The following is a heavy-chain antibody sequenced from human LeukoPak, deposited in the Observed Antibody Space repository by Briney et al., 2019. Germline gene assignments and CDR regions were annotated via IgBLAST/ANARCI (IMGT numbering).Heavy chain of an antibody. V-gene: IGHV4-4*07. D-gene: IGHD2-2*02. CDR3: ARVKSCSSTSCYTGYYYYYYMDV. CDR1: GGSISSYY. J-gene: IGHJ6*03. Sequence: SETLSLTCTVSGGSISSYYWSWIRQPAGKGLEWIGRIYTSGSTNYNPSLKSRVTMSVDTSKNQFYLKMSSVTAADTAVYYCARVKSCSSTSCYTGYYYYYYMDVWGKGTTVTVSS. CDR2: IYTSGST.